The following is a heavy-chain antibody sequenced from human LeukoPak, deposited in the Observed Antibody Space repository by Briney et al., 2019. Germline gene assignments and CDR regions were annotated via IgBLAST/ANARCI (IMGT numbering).Heavy chain of an antibody. V-gene: IGHV1-2*02. D-gene: IGHD4-17*01. J-gene: IGHJ4*02. CDR3: AKTTVTEYYFDY. Sequence: ASVKVSCKASGYTFTGYYMHWVGQAPGQGLEWMGWINPNSGGTNYAQKFQGRVTMTRDTSISTAYMELSRLRSDDTAVYYCAKTTVTEYYFDYWGQGTLVTVSS. CDR2: INPNSGGT. CDR1: GYTFTGYY.